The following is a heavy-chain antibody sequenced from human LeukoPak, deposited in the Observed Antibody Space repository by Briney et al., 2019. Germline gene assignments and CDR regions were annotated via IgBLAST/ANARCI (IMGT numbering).Heavy chain of an antibody. CDR1: GFTFSSYG. CDR3: ARAAYDSSGYLTL. Sequence: GRSLRLSCAASGFTFSSYGMHWVRQAPGKGLEWVAVIWYDGSNKYYTDSVKGRFTISRDNSKNTLYLQMNSLRAEDTAVYYCARAAYDSSGYLTLWGQGTLVTVSS. J-gene: IGHJ4*02. D-gene: IGHD3-22*01. CDR2: IWYDGSNK. V-gene: IGHV3-33*01.